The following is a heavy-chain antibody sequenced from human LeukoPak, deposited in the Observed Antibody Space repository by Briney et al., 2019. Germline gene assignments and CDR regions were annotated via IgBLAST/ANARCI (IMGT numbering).Heavy chain of an antibody. J-gene: IGHJ4*02. CDR2: ISAYNGNT. D-gene: IGHD3-10*01. Sequence: GASVKVSCKASGYTFTTYGISWVRQAPGQGLEWMGWISAYNGNTNYAQKLQGRVTMTTDTSTSTAYMELRSLRSDDTAVYYCARTKSYYYGSGSHFRALDYWGQGTLVTVSS. V-gene: IGHV1-18*01. CDR3: ARTKSYYYGSGSHFRALDY. CDR1: GYTFTTYG.